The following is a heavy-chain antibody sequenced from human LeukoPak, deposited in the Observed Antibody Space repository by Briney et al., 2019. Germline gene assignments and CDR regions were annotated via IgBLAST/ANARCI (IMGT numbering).Heavy chain of an antibody. D-gene: IGHD3-16*01. CDR3: AREVDGGFDP. CDR2: ISSNGDTT. CDR1: GFTFSFYT. J-gene: IGHJ5*02. V-gene: IGHV3-64*01. Sequence: GGSLRLSCAASGFTFSFYTMHWVRQAPGKGPESVSAISSNGDTTYYLSSVKDRFTISRDNSKKTLYLQMGSLRVEDMAVYYCAREVDGGFDPWGQGTLVTVSP.